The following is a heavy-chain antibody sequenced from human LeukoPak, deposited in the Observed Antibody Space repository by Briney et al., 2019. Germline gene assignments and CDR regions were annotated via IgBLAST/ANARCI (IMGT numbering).Heavy chain of an antibody. D-gene: IGHD2-15*01. CDR3: ARHSYCLDF. Sequence: GESLKISCKASGNNYWIGWVRQMPGKGLEWMGIIYFGDSDTRYSPSFQGQVTISVDKSISTAYLQWSSLKASDTAIYFCARHSYCLDFWGQGTLVTVSS. J-gene: IGHJ4*02. CDR2: IYFGDSDT. V-gene: IGHV5-51*01. CDR1: GNNYW.